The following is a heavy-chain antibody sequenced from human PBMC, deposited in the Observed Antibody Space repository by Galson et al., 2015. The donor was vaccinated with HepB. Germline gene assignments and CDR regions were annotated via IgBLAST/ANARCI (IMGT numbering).Heavy chain of an antibody. CDR3: ARYPRGDCGGSDCYESRHGMDV. V-gene: IGHV3-11*03. J-gene: IGHJ6*02. CDR2: ISTTSSYK. D-gene: IGHD2-21*02. Sequence: SLRLSCAASGFPFSDFYMTWIRQAPGKGLEWISYISTTSSYKRYAASVQGRFTISRDNAKSSLYLRISGLRVEDTAIYYCARYPRGDCGGSDCYESRHGMDVWGQGTTVTVSS. CDR1: GFPFSDFY.